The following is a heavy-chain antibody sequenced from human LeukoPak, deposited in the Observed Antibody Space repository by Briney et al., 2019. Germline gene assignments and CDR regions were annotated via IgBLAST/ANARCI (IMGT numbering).Heavy chain of an antibody. J-gene: IGHJ6*03. Sequence: GASVKVSCKASGYTFTGYYMHWVRQAPGQGLEWMGWINPNSGGTNYAQKFQGRVTMTRDTSISTAYMELSRLRSDDTAVYYCARDQQALRFLEWLSDYYYMDVWGKGTTVTVSS. CDR3: ARDQQALRFLEWLSDYYYMDV. CDR1: GYTFTGYY. V-gene: IGHV1-2*02. D-gene: IGHD3-3*01. CDR2: INPNSGGT.